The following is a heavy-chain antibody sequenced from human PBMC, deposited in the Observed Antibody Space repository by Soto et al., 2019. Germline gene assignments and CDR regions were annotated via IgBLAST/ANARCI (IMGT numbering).Heavy chain of an antibody. D-gene: IGHD3-10*01. Sequence: GGSLRLSCAASGFTFSSYAMHWVRQAPGKGLEWVAVISYDGSNKYYADSVKGRFTISRDNSKNTLYLQMNSLRAEDTAVYYCASGLSGSGSYSIQRYYYYYGMDVWGQGTTVTVSS. CDR3: ASGLSGSGSYSIQRYYYYYGMDV. J-gene: IGHJ6*02. V-gene: IGHV3-30-3*01. CDR1: GFTFSSYA. CDR2: ISYDGSNK.